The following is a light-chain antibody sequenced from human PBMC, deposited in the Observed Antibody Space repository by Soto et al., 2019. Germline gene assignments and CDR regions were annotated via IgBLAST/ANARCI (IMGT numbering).Light chain of an antibody. V-gene: IGKV1-39*01. Sequence: DIQMTQSPSSLSASVGDRVTITCRASQSISSYLNWYQQKPGKAPKLLIYAASSLQSGVPSRFSGSGSGTDFTLTISSLQPEDFATYYCQQSYSTPVVTFGQGTRLEMK. CDR3: QQSYSTPVVT. J-gene: IGKJ5*01. CDR1: QSISSY. CDR2: AAS.